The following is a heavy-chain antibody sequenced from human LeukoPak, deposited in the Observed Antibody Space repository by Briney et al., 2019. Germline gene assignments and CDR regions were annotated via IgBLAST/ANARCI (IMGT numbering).Heavy chain of an antibody. V-gene: IGHV3-23*01. CDR2: ISGTGGGST. D-gene: IGHD4-23*01. CDR1: GFTFSSYG. Sequence: PGGSLRLSCAASGFTFSSYGMNWVRQAPGKGLEWVSSISGTGGGSTYYADSVKGRFTISRDNSKSTLYLQMNSLRAEDTAVYYCAKRTRTTVVPGGAFDIWGQGTMVTVSS. J-gene: IGHJ3*02. CDR3: AKRTRTTVVPGGAFDI.